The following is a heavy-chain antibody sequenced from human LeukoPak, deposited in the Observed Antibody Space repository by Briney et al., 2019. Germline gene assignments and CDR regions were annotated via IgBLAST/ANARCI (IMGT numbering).Heavy chain of an antibody. Sequence: PSETLSLTCTVSGGSLSISNYYWVWIRQAPDGGLEWIGSVHYTGSTFYNPSLKSRVAMAVDTSKNHFYLRLRSVTADTAVYYCARWFADSSYSGHFDYWGQGALVAVSS. CDR1: GGSLSISNYY. V-gene: IGHV4-39*02. D-gene: IGHD2-21*01. CDR2: VHYTGST. J-gene: IGHJ4*02. CDR3: ARWFADSSYSGHFDY.